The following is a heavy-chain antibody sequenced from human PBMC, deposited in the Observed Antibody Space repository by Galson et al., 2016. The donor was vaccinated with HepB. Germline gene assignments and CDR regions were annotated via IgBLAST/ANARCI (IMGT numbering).Heavy chain of an antibody. CDR2: IRHDGSEE. V-gene: IGHV3-7*01. CDR3: ARVTYYYDSSGYSKDAFDI. D-gene: IGHD3-22*01. CDR1: GFTFTKYW. Sequence: SLRLSCAASGFTFTKYWMTWVRQAPGKGLEWVANIRHDGSEEHYVDSVKGRFTVSRDNAKKSLFLQMNSLRVEDTAVYYCARVTYYYDSSGYSKDAFDIWGQGTLVTVSS. J-gene: IGHJ3*02.